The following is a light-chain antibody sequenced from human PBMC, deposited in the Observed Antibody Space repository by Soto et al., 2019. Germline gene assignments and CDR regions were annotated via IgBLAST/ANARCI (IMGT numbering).Light chain of an antibody. V-gene: IGKV1-5*03. CDR1: QSISRW. CDR2: KAS. Sequence: IQMPQIPSTLSASVGDRVTITCRASQSISRWLAWYQQKPGKAPKLLIYKASNLESGVPSRFSARGSGTEFTLSSSSLQPDDFATYYCQQYSSYWTFGQGTKVDIK. J-gene: IGKJ1*01. CDR3: QQYSSYWT.